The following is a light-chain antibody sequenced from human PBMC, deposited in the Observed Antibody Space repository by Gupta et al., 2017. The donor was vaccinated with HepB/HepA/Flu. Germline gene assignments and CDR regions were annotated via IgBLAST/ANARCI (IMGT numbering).Light chain of an antibody. CDR2: AAS. V-gene: IGKV1-39*01. CDR3: QQSVSTPRT. CDR1: QSITSY. J-gene: IGKJ2*02. Sequence: DIQMTQSPSSLSASVGDRVTITCRASQSITSYLNWYQQKPGKAPKLLIYAASSLQSGVPSRFSGSGSGTDFTLTISSLQPEDFATYYCQQSVSTPRTFGQGTKLDIK.